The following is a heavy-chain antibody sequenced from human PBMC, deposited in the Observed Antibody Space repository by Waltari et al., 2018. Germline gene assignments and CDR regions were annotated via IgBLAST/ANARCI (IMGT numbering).Heavy chain of an antibody. D-gene: IGHD5-12*01. V-gene: IGHV4-59*11. J-gene: IGHJ3*02. CDR3: ARDSSGYVNDAFDI. Sequence: QLQLQESGPGLVKPSETLSLTCTVSGGSISSHYWSWIRQPPGKGLEWIGYSYDRGSTNYNPSLRSRVTISVDTSKNQFSLKLSSVTAADTAVYYCARDSSGYVNDAFDIWGQGTMVTVSS. CDR1: GGSISSHY. CDR2: SYDRGST.